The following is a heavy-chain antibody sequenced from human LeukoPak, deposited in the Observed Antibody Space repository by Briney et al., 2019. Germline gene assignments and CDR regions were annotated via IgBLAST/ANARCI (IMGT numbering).Heavy chain of an antibody. Sequence: ASVKVSCKASGYTFTGYYMHWVRQAPGQGLEWMGWINPNSGGTNYAQKFQGRVTMTRDTSISTAYMELSRLRSDDTAVYYCARELREICSSTSCPGWFDPWGQGTLVTVSS. CDR2: INPNSGGT. CDR1: GYTFTGYY. J-gene: IGHJ5*02. V-gene: IGHV1-2*02. CDR3: ARELREICSSTSCPGWFDP. D-gene: IGHD2-2*01.